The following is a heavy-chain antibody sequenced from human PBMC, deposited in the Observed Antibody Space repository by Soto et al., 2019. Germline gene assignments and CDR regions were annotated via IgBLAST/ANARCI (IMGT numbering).Heavy chain of an antibody. CDR3: ARTSWLVPYYYYGMDV. CDR2: INPSGGST. V-gene: IGHV1-46*01. Sequence: ASVKVSCKASGYTFTSYYMHWVRQAPGQGLEWMGIINPSGGSTSYAQKFQGRVTMTRDTSTSTVYMELSSLRSEDTAVYYCARTSWLVPYYYYGMDVWGQGTTVTVSS. D-gene: IGHD6-19*01. CDR1: GYTFTSYY. J-gene: IGHJ6*02.